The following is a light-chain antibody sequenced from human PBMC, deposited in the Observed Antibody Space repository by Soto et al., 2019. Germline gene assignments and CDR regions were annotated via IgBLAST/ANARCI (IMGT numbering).Light chain of an antibody. CDR3: SSLTTTYSLV. CDR2: EVS. V-gene: IGLV2-14*01. CDR1: NSDIGDYKS. Sequence: QSALTQPASVSGSPGQSITISCTGTNSDIGDYKSVSWYQHHPGTAPKLMIYEVSNRFPGVSDRFSGSKSGNTASLTISGLQAEDEADYYCSSLTTTYSLVFGAGTKVTVL. J-gene: IGLJ3*02.